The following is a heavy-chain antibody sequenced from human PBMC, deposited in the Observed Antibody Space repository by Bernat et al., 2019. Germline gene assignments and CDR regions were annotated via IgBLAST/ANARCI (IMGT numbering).Heavy chain of an antibody. V-gene: IGHV3-30*01. CDR2: ISYDGSNK. CDR3: ARLPGIAAASYYFDY. J-gene: IGHJ4*02. CDR1: GFTFSSYA. Sequence: QVQLVESGGGVVQPGRSLRLSCAASGFTFSSYAMHWVRQAPGKGLEWVAVISYDGSNKYYADSVKGRFTISRDNSKNTLYLQMNSLRAEDTAVYYCARLPGIAAASYYFDYWGQGTLVTVSS. D-gene: IGHD6-13*01.